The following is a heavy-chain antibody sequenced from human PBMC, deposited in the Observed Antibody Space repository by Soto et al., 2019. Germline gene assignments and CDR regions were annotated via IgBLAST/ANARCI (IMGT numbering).Heavy chain of an antibody. Sequence: PSETLSLTCDVSGDSITTNNWWGWVRQSPVTGLECIGEIFHRGSTYSNPSLRSRVLMSLDKSKNQFSLRLNSVTAADTAIYYCARKYFATTLYYIAYWGQGIPVTVSS. V-gene: IGHV4-4*02. D-gene: IGHD1-26*01. CDR1: GDSITTNNW. CDR3: ARKYFATTLYYIAY. CDR2: IFHRGST. J-gene: IGHJ4*02.